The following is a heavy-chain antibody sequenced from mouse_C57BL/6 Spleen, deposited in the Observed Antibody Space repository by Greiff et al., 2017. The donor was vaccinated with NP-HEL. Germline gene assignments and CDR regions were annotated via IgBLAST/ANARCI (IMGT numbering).Heavy chain of an antibody. CDR2: INPSTGGT. CDR3: ARNFITTVVDTYYFDY. CDR1: GYSFTGYY. J-gene: IGHJ2*01. Sequence: DVKLQESGPELVKPGASVKISCKASGYSFTGYYMNWVKQSPEKSLEWIGEINPSTGGTTYNQKFKAKATLTVDKSSSTAYMQLKSLTSEDSAVYYCARNFITTVVDTYYFDYWGQGTTLTVSS. D-gene: IGHD1-1*01. V-gene: IGHV1-42*01.